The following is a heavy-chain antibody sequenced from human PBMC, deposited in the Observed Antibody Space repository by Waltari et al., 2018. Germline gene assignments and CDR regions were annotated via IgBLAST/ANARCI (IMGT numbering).Heavy chain of an antibody. CDR1: GGSISSSSYY. V-gene: IGHV4-39*01. Sequence: QLQLQESGPGLVKPSETLSLTCTVSGGSISSSSYYWGWIRQPPGKGLEWIGSIYYSGRTYYNPSLKSRVTISVDTSKNQFSLKLSSVTAADTAVYYCAASYYYGSGTYWVFDYWGQGTLVTVSS. J-gene: IGHJ4*02. D-gene: IGHD3-10*01. CDR2: IYYSGRT. CDR3: AASYYYGSGTYWVFDY.